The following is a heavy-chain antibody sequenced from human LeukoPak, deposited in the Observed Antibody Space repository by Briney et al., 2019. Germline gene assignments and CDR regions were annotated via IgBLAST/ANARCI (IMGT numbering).Heavy chain of an antibody. Sequence: GESLKISCKGSGYRFTDYWIGRVRQMPGKGLEWMGIIYPGDSDIKYSPSFEGQVTISADKSVNTAYLQWSSLKASDTAMYYCATSYYYGPGTFPNWFDPWGQGTLVTVSS. CDR1: GYRFTDYW. V-gene: IGHV5-51*01. D-gene: IGHD3-10*01. J-gene: IGHJ5*02. CDR2: IYPGDSDI. CDR3: ATSYYYGPGTFPNWFDP.